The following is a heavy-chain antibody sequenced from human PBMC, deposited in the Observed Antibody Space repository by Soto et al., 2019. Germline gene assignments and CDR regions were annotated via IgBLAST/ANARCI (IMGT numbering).Heavy chain of an antibody. Sequence: QVQLVESGGGVVQPGRSLRLSCAASGFTFSSYAMHWVRQAPGKGLEWVAVMSYDGTNKYYADSVKGRFTISRDNSNNTLYLQMNSLRTDDTAVYSCARVSSSGWSLPFDYWGQGTLVLVSS. CDR1: GFTFSSYA. CDR3: ARVSSSGWSLPFDY. CDR2: MSYDGTNK. V-gene: IGHV3-30*04. D-gene: IGHD6-19*01. J-gene: IGHJ4*02.